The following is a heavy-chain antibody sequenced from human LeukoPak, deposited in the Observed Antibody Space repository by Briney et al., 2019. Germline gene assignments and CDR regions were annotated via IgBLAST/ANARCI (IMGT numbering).Heavy chain of an antibody. CDR3: AKALIPDYYFDY. D-gene: IGHD2-21*01. J-gene: IGHJ4*02. CDR1: GFTFSSYA. V-gene: IGHV3-23*01. Sequence: GGALRLSCAASGFTFSSYAMSWVRQAPGKGLEWGSAISGSGGSTYYADSVKGRFTISRGNSKNTLYLQMNSLRAEDTAVYYCAKALIPDYYFDYWGQGTLVTVSS. CDR2: ISGSGGST.